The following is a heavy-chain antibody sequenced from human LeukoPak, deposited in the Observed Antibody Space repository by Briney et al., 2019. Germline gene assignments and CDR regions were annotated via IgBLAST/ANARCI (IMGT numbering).Heavy chain of an antibody. CDR3: ARYIVSYPHDAFDI. Sequence: SETLSLTCTVSGGSIGSYYWSWIRQPPGKGLEWIGYIYYSGSTSYNPSLKTRVTISVDTSKKQFALKLSSVTAADTAFYYCARYIVSYPHDAFDIWGQGTMVTVPS. CDR2: IYYSGST. CDR1: GGSIGSYY. J-gene: IGHJ3*02. D-gene: IGHD1-26*01. V-gene: IGHV4-59*01.